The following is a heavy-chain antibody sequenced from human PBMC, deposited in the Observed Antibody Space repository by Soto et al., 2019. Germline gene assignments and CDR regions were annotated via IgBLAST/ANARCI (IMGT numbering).Heavy chain of an antibody. D-gene: IGHD3-16*01. V-gene: IGHV1-69*13. CDR2: IIPIFGTA. J-gene: IGHJ6*02. CDR1: GGTLSSYA. Sequence: SLKVCCKGSGGTLSSYAISRVRQTPGQGLEWMGGIIPIFGTANYAQKFQGRVTITADESTSTAYMELSSLRSEDTAVYYCARGGERWLQYYYYYGMDVWGQGTTVTVSS. CDR3: ARGGERWLQYYYYYGMDV.